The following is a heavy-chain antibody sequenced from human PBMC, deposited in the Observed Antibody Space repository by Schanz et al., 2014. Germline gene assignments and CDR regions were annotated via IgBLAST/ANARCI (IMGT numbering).Heavy chain of an antibody. CDR3: AKYRGYYRVSGSYRELEY. V-gene: IGHV3-23*04. D-gene: IGHD3-10*01. CDR1: GFTFSAYA. CDR2: IGVDGTTT. J-gene: IGHJ4*02. Sequence: EVQLVESGGGLVQPGGSLRLSCAASGFTFSAYAMTWVRQIPGKGLEWVSVIGVDGTTTYYADSVKGRFTISRDNSKNTLYLHMNSLRPEDTAVYYCAKYRGYYRVSGSYRELEYWGQGTLVTVSS.